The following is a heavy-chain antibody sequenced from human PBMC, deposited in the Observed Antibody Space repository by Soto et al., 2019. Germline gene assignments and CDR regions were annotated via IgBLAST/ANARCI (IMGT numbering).Heavy chain of an antibody. V-gene: IGHV1-46*01. J-gene: IGHJ6*02. CDR3: ARGGYSGSFTYTYYYYYGMDV. CDR2: INPSGGST. Sequence: GASVKVSCKASGYTFTSYYMHWVRQAPGQGLEWMGIINPSGGSTSYAQKFQGRVTMTRDTSTSTVYMELSSLRSEDTAVYYCARGGYSGSFTYTYYYYYGMDVWGQGTTVTVSS. D-gene: IGHD1-26*01. CDR1: GYTFTSYY.